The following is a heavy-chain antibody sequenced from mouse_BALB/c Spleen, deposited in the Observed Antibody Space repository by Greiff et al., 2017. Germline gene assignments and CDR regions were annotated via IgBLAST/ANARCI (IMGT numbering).Heavy chain of an antibody. V-gene: IGHV5-4*02. Sequence: DVQLVESGGGLVKPGGSLKLSCAASGFTFSDYYMYWVRQTPEKRLEWVATISDGGSYTYYPDSVKGRFTISRDNAKNNLYLQMSSLKSEDTAMYYCARALYYYGSSYVGFAYWGQGTLVTVSA. CDR3: ARALYYYGSSYVGFAY. D-gene: IGHD1-1*01. CDR1: GFTFSDYY. CDR2: ISDGGSYT. J-gene: IGHJ3*01.